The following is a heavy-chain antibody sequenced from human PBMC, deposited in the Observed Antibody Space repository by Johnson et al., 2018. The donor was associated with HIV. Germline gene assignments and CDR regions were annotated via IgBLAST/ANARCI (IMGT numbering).Heavy chain of an antibody. Sequence: VQLVESGGGLIQPGGSLRLSCAASGFIVSNNYMSWVRQTPGKGLEWVSVIYSGGSTYYADSVKGRFTISRDSSKNTVYLQMNSLRAEDTAIYYCARADGSVGYFGLEIWGQGTMVTVSS. CDR3: ARADGSVGYFGLEI. D-gene: IGHD3-10*01. CDR2: IYSGGST. CDR1: GFIVSNNY. J-gene: IGHJ3*02. V-gene: IGHV3-53*01.